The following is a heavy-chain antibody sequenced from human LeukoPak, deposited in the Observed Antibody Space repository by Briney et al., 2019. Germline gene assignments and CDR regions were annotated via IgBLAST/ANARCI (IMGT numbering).Heavy chain of an antibody. CDR2: IKKDGIEK. CDR1: GFTLSSDW. CDR3: ARGRYSSRSGGYYFDI. Sequence: PGGSLRLSCVVSGFTLSSDWMSWVRQAPGKGLEWVANIKKDGIEKYYVESVKGRFTFSRDNAKNSLSLQMNSLRAEGTAVYYCARGRYSSRSGGYYFDIWGQGTLVTVSS. D-gene: IGHD2-2*01. J-gene: IGHJ4*02. V-gene: IGHV3-7*01.